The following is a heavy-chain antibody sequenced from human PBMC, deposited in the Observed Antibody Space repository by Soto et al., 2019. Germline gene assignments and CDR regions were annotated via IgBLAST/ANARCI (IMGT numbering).Heavy chain of an antibody. D-gene: IGHD2-15*01. CDR2: ISYDGSNK. CDR1: GFTFSSYA. Sequence: PGGSLRLSCAASGFTFSSYAMHWVRQAPGKGLEWVAVISYDGSNKYYADSVKGRFTISRDNSKNTLYLQMNSLRAEDTAVYYCARDRLTLALYYYYGMDVWGQGTTVTVSS. J-gene: IGHJ6*02. V-gene: IGHV3-30-3*01. CDR3: ARDRLTLALYYYYGMDV.